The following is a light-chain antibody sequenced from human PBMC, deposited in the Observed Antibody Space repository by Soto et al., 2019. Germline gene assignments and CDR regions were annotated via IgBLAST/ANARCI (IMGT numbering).Light chain of an antibody. CDR3: HHYCPSFT. CDR2: GAS. J-gene: IGKJ3*01. Sequence: EIVLTQSPGTLSLSPGERATLSCRASQSVSSSYLAWYQQKPGQAPRLLIYGASSRATGIPARFSGSGSGTSFTLTISSPEPEAFAVYYCHHYCPSFTFGPGTKVDIK. CDR1: QSVSSSY. V-gene: IGKV3-20*01.